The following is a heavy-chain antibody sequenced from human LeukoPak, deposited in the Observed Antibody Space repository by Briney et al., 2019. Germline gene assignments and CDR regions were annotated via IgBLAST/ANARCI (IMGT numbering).Heavy chain of an antibody. Sequence: GGSLRLSCAASGFTFSSYSMNWVRQAPGKGLEWVSSISSSSSYIYYADSVKGRFTISRDNAKNPLYLQMNSLRAEDTAVYYCAREGKQQLTLDYWGQGTLVTVSS. CDR3: AREGKQQLTLDY. CDR1: GFTFSSYS. CDR2: ISSSSSYI. V-gene: IGHV3-21*01. D-gene: IGHD6-13*01. J-gene: IGHJ4*02.